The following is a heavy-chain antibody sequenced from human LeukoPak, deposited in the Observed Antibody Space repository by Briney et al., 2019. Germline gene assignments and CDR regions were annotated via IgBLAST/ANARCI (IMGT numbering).Heavy chain of an antibody. CDR1: GFTFGDFA. V-gene: IGHV3-49*04. Sequence: PGRSLRLSCSASGFTFGDFAMTWVRQAPGKGLEWVGIGRDKAYGATKEYAASVKGRFTISRDDSKSVAYLQMDNLKTEDTGIYYCTRGSGRFEYWGQGTRVTVSS. D-gene: IGHD2-15*01. CDR3: TRGSGRFEY. CDR2: GRDKAYGATK. J-gene: IGHJ4*02.